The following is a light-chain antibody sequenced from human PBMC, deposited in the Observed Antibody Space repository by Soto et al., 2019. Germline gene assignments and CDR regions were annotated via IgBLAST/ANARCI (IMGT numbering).Light chain of an antibody. CDR1: QSVSSTY. V-gene: IGKV3-20*01. J-gene: IGKJ1*01. Sequence: EIVLTQSPGTLSLSPGERATLSCRASQSVSSTYLAWYQQKPGQAPRLRISGASSRATGIPDRFSGSGSGTAFTLTICRLEPEDFAVYYCQQYGSSPPWTFGQGTKVEIK. CDR2: GAS. CDR3: QQYGSSPPWT.